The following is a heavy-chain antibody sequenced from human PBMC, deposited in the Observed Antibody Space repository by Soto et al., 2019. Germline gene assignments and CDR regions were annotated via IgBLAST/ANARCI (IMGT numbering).Heavy chain of an antibody. D-gene: IGHD3-10*01. J-gene: IGHJ3*02. Sequence: GASVKVSCKASGSTFTGYYMHWVRQAPGQGLEWMGWINPNSGGTNYAQKFQGRVTMTRDTSISTAYMELSRLRSDDTAVYYCARSILLWFGESSGAFDIWGQGTMVTVSS. CDR1: GSTFTGYY. V-gene: IGHV1-2*02. CDR3: ARSILLWFGESSGAFDI. CDR2: INPNSGGT.